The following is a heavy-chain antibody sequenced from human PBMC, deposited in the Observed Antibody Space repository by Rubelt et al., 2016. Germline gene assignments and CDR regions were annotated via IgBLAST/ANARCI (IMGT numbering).Heavy chain of an antibody. Sequence: EVQLVESGGGLVQPGGSLRLSCAASGFTFGSYWMHWVRQAPGKGLVWVSRINSDGSSTSYADSVKGRFTSSRDNAKNTLYLQMNSLRAEDTAVYYCARSGPDVVVPAAIRVEGDAFDIWGQGTMVTVSS. J-gene: IGHJ3*02. CDR3: ARSGPDVVVPAAIRVEGDAFDI. CDR1: GFTFGSYW. V-gene: IGHV3-74*01. CDR2: INSDGSST. D-gene: IGHD2-2*02.